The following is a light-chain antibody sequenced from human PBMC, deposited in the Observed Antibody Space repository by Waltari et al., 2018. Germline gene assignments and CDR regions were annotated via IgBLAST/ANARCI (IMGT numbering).Light chain of an antibody. CDR3: QQYNEYPWT. CDR1: ENALRY. CDR2: RAA. V-gene: IGKV1-5*03. Sequence: IQMTQSPSTLYASLGDTVTITCRSSENALRYLAWYQQRPGKAPKLLIYRAANLEIGVSSRFSGRGSGTDFTLTINNLQPDDFATYYCQQYNEYPWTFGQGTKVEIK. J-gene: IGKJ1*01.